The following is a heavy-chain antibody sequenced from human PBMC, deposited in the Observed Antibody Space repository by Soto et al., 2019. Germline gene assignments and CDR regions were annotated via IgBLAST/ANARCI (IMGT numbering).Heavy chain of an antibody. D-gene: IGHD2-21*01. CDR1: GFTINRND. CDR2: MSFDGNHQ. CDR3: ASFYRFPRVGVAEYDCGV. Sequence: GGSLRLSCAASGFTINRNDMYWVRQAPGKGLEWVAVMSFDGNHQHYADYVKGRFTISRDNSKNTLSLEMNSLRRDDTAVYYCASFYRFPRVGVAEYDCGVWGHGTTV. J-gene: IGHJ6*02. V-gene: IGHV3-30*03.